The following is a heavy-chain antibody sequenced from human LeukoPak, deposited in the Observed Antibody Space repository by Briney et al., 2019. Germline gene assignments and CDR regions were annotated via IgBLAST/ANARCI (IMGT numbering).Heavy chain of an antibody. CDR1: GGSISSGGYY. Sequence: SQTLSLTCTVSGGSISSGGYYWSWIRQHPGKGLEWIGYIYYSGSTYYNPSLKSRVTISVDTSKNQFSLKLSSVTAADTAVYYCAGVTDYYDSSGIDYWGQGTLVTVSS. CDR3: AGVTDYYDSSGIDY. CDR2: IYYSGST. J-gene: IGHJ4*02. D-gene: IGHD3-22*01. V-gene: IGHV4-31*03.